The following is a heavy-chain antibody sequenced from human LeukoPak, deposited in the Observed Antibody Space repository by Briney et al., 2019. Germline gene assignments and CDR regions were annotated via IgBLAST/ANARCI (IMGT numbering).Heavy chain of an antibody. CDR1: GYTFTDYY. V-gene: IGHV1-2*02. CDR2: FNPNSGGT. Sequence: ASVKVSCKASGYTFTDYYMQWVRQAPGQGLEWMGWFNPNSGGTNYAQNFQGRVTMTRDTSISTAYMELSRLRSDDTAVYYCARGGLSSTSRFIDYWGQGTLVTVSS. D-gene: IGHD2-2*01. CDR3: ARGGLSSTSRFIDY. J-gene: IGHJ4*02.